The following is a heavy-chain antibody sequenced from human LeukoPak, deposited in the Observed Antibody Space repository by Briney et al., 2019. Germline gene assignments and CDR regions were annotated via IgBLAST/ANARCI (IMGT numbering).Heavy chain of an antibody. Sequence: PGGSLRLSCAASGFTFSSYGMHWVRQAPGKGLEWVAVIWYDGSNKYYADSVKGRFTISRDNSKNTLYLQMNSLRAEDTAVYYCARVAHYSGYGMDVWGQGTTVTVSS. CDR1: GFTFSSYG. CDR3: ARVAHYSGYGMDV. J-gene: IGHJ6*02. D-gene: IGHD1-26*01. V-gene: IGHV3-33*01. CDR2: IWYDGSNK.